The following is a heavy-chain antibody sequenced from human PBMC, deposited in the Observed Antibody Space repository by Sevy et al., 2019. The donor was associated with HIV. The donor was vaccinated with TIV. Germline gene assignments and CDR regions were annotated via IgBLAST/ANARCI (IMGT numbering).Heavy chain of an antibody. CDR2: ISSSSSYI. V-gene: IGHV3-21*03. J-gene: IGHJ4*02. CDR1: GFTFSSYS. CDR3: ARGRYCSGGSCYSIRTFDY. Sequence: GGSLRLSCAASGFTFSSYSMNWVHQAPGKGLEWVSSISSSSSYIYYADSVKGRFTISRDNAKISLYLQMNSLRAEDTVVYYCARGRYCSGGSCYSIRTFDYWGQGTLVTVSS. D-gene: IGHD2-15*01.